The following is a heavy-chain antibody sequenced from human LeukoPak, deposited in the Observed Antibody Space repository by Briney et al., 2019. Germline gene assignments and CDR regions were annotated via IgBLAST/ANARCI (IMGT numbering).Heavy chain of an antibody. CDR2: IIPIFGTT. CDR3: ARGRFRYYDTSGYYPPFDS. D-gene: IGHD3-22*01. CDR1: EGTFNSYA. Sequence: SVKVSCKASEGTFNSYAISWVRQAPGQGLEWMGGIIPIFGTTNYVQKLQGRVTITADESTSAAYMELRSLRSEGTAMYYCARGRFRYYDTSGYYPPFDSWGQGTLVTVSS. V-gene: IGHV1-69*01. J-gene: IGHJ4*02.